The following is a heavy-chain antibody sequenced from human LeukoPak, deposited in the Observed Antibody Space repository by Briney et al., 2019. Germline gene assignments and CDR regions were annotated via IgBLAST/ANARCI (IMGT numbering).Heavy chain of an antibody. Sequence: SGRTNYAQKFQRRVTMTRDTSISTAYMELSRLRSDDTAVYYCARGYYDFWSGYYTDAEYFQHWGQGTLVTVSS. CDR3: ARGYYDFWSGYYTDAEYFQH. J-gene: IGHJ1*01. V-gene: IGHV1-2*02. CDR2: SGRT. D-gene: IGHD3-3*01.